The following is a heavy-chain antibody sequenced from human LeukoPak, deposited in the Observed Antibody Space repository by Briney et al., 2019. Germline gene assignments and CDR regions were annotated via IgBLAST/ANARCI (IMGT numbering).Heavy chain of an antibody. CDR2: INPSGGST. Sequence: ASVKVSCKASGGTFSSYAISWVRQAPGQGLEWMGIINPSGGSTSYAQKFQGRVTMTRDTSTSTVYMELSSLRSEDTAVYYCARDGHGSGSFNNWFDPWGQGTLVTVSS. D-gene: IGHD3-10*01. J-gene: IGHJ5*02. CDR3: ARDGHGSGSFNNWFDP. V-gene: IGHV1-46*01. CDR1: GGTFSSYA.